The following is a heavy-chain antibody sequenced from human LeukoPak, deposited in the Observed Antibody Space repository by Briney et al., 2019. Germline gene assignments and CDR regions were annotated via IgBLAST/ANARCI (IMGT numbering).Heavy chain of an antibody. D-gene: IGHD1-14*01. V-gene: IGHV4-59*01. CDR3: AGRTRYYYYYGMDV. CDR2: IYYSGST. CDR1: GGSISSYY. Sequence: SETLSLTCTVSGGSISSYYWSWIRQPPGKGLEWIGYIYYSGSTNYDPSLKSRATISVDTSKNQFSLKLSSVTDADTAVYYCAGRTRYYYYYGMDVWGQGTTVTVSS. J-gene: IGHJ6*02.